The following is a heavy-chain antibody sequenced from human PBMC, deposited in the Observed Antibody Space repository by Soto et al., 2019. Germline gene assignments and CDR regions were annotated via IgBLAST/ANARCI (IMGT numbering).Heavy chain of an antibody. Sequence: SETLSLTCAVSGGSISSGGYSWSWIRQPPGKGLEWIGYIYHSGSTYYADSVKGRFTISRDNSKNTLYLQMNSLRAEDTAVYYCAVLNSLDYWGQGTLVTVSS. CDR2: IYHSGST. D-gene: IGHD1-1*01. V-gene: IGHV4-30-2*01. CDR1: GGSISSGGYS. J-gene: IGHJ4*02. CDR3: AVLNSLDY.